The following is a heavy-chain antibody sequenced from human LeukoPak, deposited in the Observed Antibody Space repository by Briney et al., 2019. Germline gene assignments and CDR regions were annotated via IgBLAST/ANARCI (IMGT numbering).Heavy chain of an antibody. CDR1: GGTFSSYA. J-gene: IGHJ4*02. Sequence: ASVKVSCKASGGTFSSYAISWVRQAPGQGLEWMGGIIPIFGTANYAQKFQGRVTITADESTSTAYMELSSLRSEDTAVYYCARDAFTVTTPNYFDYWGQGTLVTVSS. CDR3: ARDAFTVTTPNYFDY. V-gene: IGHV1-69*13. D-gene: IGHD4-17*01. CDR2: IIPIFGTA.